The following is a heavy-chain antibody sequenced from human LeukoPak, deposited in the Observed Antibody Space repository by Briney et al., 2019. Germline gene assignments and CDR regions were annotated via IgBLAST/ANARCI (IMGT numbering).Heavy chain of an antibody. CDR1: GGSISSGGYS. CDR2: IYYSGST. Sequence: SETLSLTCAVSGGSISSGGYSWSWIRQPPGKGLEWIGYIYYSGSTNYNPSLKSRVTISVDTSKNQFSLKLSSVTAADTAVYYCARGDSSPRDVVVSDYFDYWGQGTLVTVSS. J-gene: IGHJ4*02. CDR3: ARGDSSPRDVVVSDYFDY. V-gene: IGHV4-61*08. D-gene: IGHD3-22*01.